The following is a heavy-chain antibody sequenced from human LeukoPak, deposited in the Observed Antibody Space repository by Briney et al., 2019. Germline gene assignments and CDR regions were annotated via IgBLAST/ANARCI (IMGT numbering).Heavy chain of an antibody. CDR1: GGSISSYY. Sequence: SETLSLTCTVSGGSISSYYWSWIRQPPGKGLEWIGCIYYSGSTNYNPPLKSRVTISVDTSKNQFSLKLSSVTAADTAVYYCARATTVVTPGDAFDIWGQGTMVTVSS. CDR3: ARATTVVTPGDAFDI. V-gene: IGHV4-59*01. D-gene: IGHD4-23*01. J-gene: IGHJ3*02. CDR2: IYYSGST.